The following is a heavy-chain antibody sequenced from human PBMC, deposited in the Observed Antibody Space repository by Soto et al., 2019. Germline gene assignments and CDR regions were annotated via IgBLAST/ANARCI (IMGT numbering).Heavy chain of an antibody. CDR2: IKQDGSEK. D-gene: IGHD6-13*01. Sequence: GGSLRLSCAASGFTFSSYWMSWVRQAPGKGLEWVANIKQDGSEKYYVDSVKGRFTISRDNAKNSLYLQMNSLRAEDTAVYYCARGSSSWYLSGYFDYWGQGTLVTVSS. V-gene: IGHV3-7*05. J-gene: IGHJ4*02. CDR3: ARGSSSWYLSGYFDY. CDR1: GFTFSSYW.